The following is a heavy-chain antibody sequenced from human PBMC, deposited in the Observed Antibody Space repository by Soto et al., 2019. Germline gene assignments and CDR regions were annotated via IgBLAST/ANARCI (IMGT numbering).Heavy chain of an antibody. CDR2: MNPNSANT. CDR1: EYTFNSYD. D-gene: IGHD4-17*01. J-gene: IGHJ4*02. V-gene: IGHV1-8*01. CDR3: ARDPILNDYGELRPFFDY. Sequence: ASVKVSCKGSEYTFNSYDINWVRQATGQGLEWMGWMNPNSANTGYAQKFQGRVTMTRNTSTNTAYMELTGLRSEDTAVYYCARDPILNDYGELRPFFDYCGQGTLVTVYS.